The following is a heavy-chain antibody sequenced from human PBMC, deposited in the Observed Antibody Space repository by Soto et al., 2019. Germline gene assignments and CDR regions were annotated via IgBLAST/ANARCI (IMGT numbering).Heavy chain of an antibody. Sequence: EVQMLESGGGLVQPGGSLRLSCAASGFICSSYDMSWVRQAPGKGLEWVSTILVSDSTHYEDSVRGRFTISRDRSKKTVYLQMNSLAGGDPAGYYCAKATATTGGAFDICGQGTMVTVSS. V-gene: IGHV3-23*01. CDR1: GFICSSYD. D-gene: IGHD1-7*01. J-gene: IGHJ3*02. CDR3: AKATATTGGAFDI. CDR2: ILVSDST.